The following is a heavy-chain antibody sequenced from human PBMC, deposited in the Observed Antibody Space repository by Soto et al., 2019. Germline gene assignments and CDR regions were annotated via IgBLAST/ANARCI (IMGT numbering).Heavy chain of an antibody. Sequence: QVHLVQSGAEVKKPGASVKVSCKASGYVFTGYYIHWVRQAPGQGLEWMGWINPKSGGANIAQKFQGWVTLTRDTSRSTTYMEVNRLTSNDTAVYYCVRDYYDGSASYGFEFWGQGTPVTVAS. J-gene: IGHJ3*01. CDR3: VRDYYDGSASYGFEF. CDR1: GYVFTGYY. V-gene: IGHV1-2*04. D-gene: IGHD3-22*01. CDR2: INPKSGGA.